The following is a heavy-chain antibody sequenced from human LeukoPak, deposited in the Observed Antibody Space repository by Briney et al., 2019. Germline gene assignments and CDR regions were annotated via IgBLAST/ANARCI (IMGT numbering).Heavy chain of an antibody. CDR2: IYYSGST. CDR1: GFTFSDYY. D-gene: IGHD5-18*01. J-gene: IGHJ4*02. Sequence: KPGGSLRLSCAASGFTFSDYYMSWIRQTPGKGLEWIGSIYYSGSTYYKSSLKSRVTISLDTSKNQFSLKLSSVTAADTAVYYCARARHGYIYGYRPNELGHFFDYWGQGTLVTVSS. V-gene: IGHV4-38-2*01. CDR3: ARARHGYIYGYRPNELGHFFDY.